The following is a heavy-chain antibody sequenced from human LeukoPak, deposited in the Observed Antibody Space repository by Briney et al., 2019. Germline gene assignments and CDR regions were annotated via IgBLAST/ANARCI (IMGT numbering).Heavy chain of an antibody. CDR1: GYTFTGYY. CDR2: INPNSGGT. D-gene: IGHD3-9*01. CDR3: ARVRDILTGSQTTTGFDP. Sequence: GAPVKVSCKASGYTFTGYYMHWVRQAPGQGLEWMGWINPNSGGTNYAQKFQGRVTLTRDTSISTAYMELSRLRSDDTAVYYCARVRDILTGSQTTTGFDPWGQGTLVTVSS. J-gene: IGHJ5*02. V-gene: IGHV1-2*02.